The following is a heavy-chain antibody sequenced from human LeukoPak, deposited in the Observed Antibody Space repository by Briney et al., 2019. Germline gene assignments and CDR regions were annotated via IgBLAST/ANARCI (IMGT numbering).Heavy chain of an antibody. CDR2: ISGSGGST. V-gene: IGHV3-23*01. Sequence: PGGSLRLSCAASGFTFSSYAMSWVRQAPGKGLEWVSAISGSGGSTYYADSVKGRFTISRDNSKNTLYLQMNSLRAEDTAVYYCANFGEEPGIAAGGFDYWGQGTLVTVSS. CDR3: ANFGEEPGIAAGGFDY. CDR1: GFTFSSYA. D-gene: IGHD6-13*01. J-gene: IGHJ4*02.